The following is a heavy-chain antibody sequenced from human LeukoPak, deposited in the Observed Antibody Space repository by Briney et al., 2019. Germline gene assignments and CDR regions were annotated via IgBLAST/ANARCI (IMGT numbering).Heavy chain of an antibody. V-gene: IGHV1-69*04. Sequence: SVKVSCKASGGTFSSYAISWVRQAPGQGLEWMGRIIPILGIANYAQKFQGRVTITADKSTSTAYMELSSLRSEDTAVYYCASDIQVRGYCSGGSCYADYWGQGTLVTVSS. CDR2: IIPILGIA. CDR3: ASDIQVRGYCSGGSCYADY. J-gene: IGHJ4*02. CDR1: GGTFSSYA. D-gene: IGHD2-15*01.